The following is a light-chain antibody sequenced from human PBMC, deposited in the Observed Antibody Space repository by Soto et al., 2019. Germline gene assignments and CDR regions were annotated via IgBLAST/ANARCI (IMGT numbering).Light chain of an antibody. V-gene: IGKV1-5*01. CDR1: QSISSW. Sequence: DIQMTQSPSTLSASVGDRVTITCRASQSISSWLAWYQQKPGKAPKLLIYHASSLQNGVPLRFSGSGSGTEFTLTISSLQPDDFATYYCQQYNLYPETFGQGTKVDI. CDR3: QQYNLYPET. CDR2: HAS. J-gene: IGKJ1*01.